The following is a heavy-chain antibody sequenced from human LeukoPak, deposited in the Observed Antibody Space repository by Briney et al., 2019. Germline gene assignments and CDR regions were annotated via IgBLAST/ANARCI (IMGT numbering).Heavy chain of an antibody. CDR3: ARGSSVSYYYYYYMDV. D-gene: IGHD3-10*01. J-gene: IGHJ6*03. Sequence: GGSLRLSCAASGFTFSSYSMNSVRQAPGKGLEWVSSISSSSSYIYYAHSVKGRFTISRDNAKNSLYLQMNSLRAEDTAVYYCARGSSVSYYYYYYMDVWGKGTTVTTSS. CDR2: ISSSSSYI. V-gene: IGHV3-21*01. CDR1: GFTFSSYS.